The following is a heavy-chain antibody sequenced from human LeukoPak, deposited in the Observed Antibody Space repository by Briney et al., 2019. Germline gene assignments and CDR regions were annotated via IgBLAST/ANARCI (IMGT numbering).Heavy chain of an antibody. CDR2: IKSDGSDT. V-gene: IGHV3-74*03. J-gene: IGHJ4*02. D-gene: IGHD3-10*01. CDR1: GFTFSVAW. CDR3: AKDYYGSLEY. Sequence: GGSLRLSCAASGFTFSVAWMHWCRQAPGKGLVWVSVIKSDGSDTSYADSVKGRFTISRDDAKNTVYLQMSSLRDEGTAVYYCAKDYYGSLEYWGQGTLVTVSS.